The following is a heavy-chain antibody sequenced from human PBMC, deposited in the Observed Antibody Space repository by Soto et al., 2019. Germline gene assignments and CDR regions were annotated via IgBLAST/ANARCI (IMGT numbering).Heavy chain of an antibody. Sequence: SETLSLTCTVSGGSISSGDYYWSWIRQPPGKGLEWIGYIYYSGSTYYNPSLKSRVTISVDTSKNQFSLKLSSVTAADTAVYYCARAFTYYYDSSGSPEAYYFDYWGQGTLVTVSS. V-gene: IGHV4-30-4*01. J-gene: IGHJ4*02. CDR2: IYYSGST. CDR3: ARAFTYYYDSSGSPEAYYFDY. CDR1: GGSISSGDYY. D-gene: IGHD3-22*01.